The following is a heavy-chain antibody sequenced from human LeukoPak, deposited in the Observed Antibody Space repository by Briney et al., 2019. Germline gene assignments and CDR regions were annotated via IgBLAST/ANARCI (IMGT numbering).Heavy chain of an antibody. CDR1: GGTFSSYA. CDR3: ARGGLGGVGATEYYYYYYMDV. D-gene: IGHD1-26*01. J-gene: IGHJ6*03. CDR2: IIPIFGTA. Sequence: SVKVSCKASGGTFSSYAISWVRQAPGQGLEWMGGIIPIFGTANYAQKFQGRVTITTDESTSTAYMELSSLRSEDTAVYYCARGGLGGVGATEYYYYYYMDVWGKGTTVTVSS. V-gene: IGHV1-69*05.